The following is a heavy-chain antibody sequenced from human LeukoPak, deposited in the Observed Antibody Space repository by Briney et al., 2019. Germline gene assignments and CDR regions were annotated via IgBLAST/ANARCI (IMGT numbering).Heavy chain of an antibody. CDR2: IYTSGST. CDR3: ARWDDSAWAFGT. Sequence: SETLSLTCTVSGGSISSGSYYWSWIRQPAGKGLEWIGRIYTSGSTNYNPSLKSRVTISVDTSKNQLSLKLTSVTAADTAVYYCARWDDSAWAFGTWGPGTLVTVSS. CDR1: GGSISSGSYY. D-gene: IGHD6-19*01. J-gene: IGHJ5*02. V-gene: IGHV4-61*02.